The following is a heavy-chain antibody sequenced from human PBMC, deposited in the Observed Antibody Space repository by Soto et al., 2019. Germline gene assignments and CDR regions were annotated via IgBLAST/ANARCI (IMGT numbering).Heavy chain of an antibody. CDR3: AGSKNRELSFDY. CDR1: DGSISDSRYY. CDR2: ISHEGHA. D-gene: IGHD1-7*01. Sequence: SETLSLTCSVLDGSISDSRYYWGWIRQSPDKRFEWIGSISHEGHAYYNPPLKSRVNLFADTSRKQFSLRLSPVTAADSALYYCAGSKNRELSFDYWGQGALVTVSS. V-gene: IGHV4-39*07. J-gene: IGHJ4*02.